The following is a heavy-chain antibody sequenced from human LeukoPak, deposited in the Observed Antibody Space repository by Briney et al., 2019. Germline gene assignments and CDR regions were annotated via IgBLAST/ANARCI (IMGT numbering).Heavy chain of an antibody. V-gene: IGHV4-34*01. J-gene: IGHJ4*02. D-gene: IGHD6-6*01. CDR3: ARRSIAPSSSYYFDY. Sequence: SETLSLTCAVYGGSFSGYYWSWIRQPPGKGLEWIGEINHSGSTNYNPSLKSRVTISVDTSKNQFSLKLSSVTAADTAVYYCARRSIAPSSSYYFDYWGQGTLVTVSS. CDR2: INHSGST. CDR1: GGSFSGYY.